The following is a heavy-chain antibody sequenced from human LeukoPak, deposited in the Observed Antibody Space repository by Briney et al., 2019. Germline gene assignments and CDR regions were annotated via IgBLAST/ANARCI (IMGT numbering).Heavy chain of an antibody. V-gene: IGHV3-23*01. D-gene: IGHD3-16*01. CDR2: ISGSGDNM. J-gene: IGHJ4*02. CDR3: AKDENRGGATPLDY. CDR1: KFTFNNYA. Sequence: SGGSLRLSCLASKFTFNNYAMTWVRQAPGKGLEWVSSISGSGDNMDYADSVKGRFTISRDNSKNSLYLQMNSLRTEDAAFYYCAKDENRGGATPLDYWGQGTLVTVSS.